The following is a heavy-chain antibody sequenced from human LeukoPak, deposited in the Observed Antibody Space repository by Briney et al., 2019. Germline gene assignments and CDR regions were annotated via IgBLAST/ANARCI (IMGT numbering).Heavy chain of an antibody. D-gene: IGHD3-10*01. CDR2: INRDGGER. Sequence: QTGGSLRLSCAASGFTFSTYWMGWVRQAPGKGLEWVANINRDGGERYYVDSVRGRYTISRDNAKNSLYLEMNSLRADDTAVYYCARPSYSSGSFFDYWGEGTLVTVPS. CDR1: GFTFSTYW. CDR3: ARPSYSSGSFFDY. J-gene: IGHJ4*02. V-gene: IGHV3-7*05.